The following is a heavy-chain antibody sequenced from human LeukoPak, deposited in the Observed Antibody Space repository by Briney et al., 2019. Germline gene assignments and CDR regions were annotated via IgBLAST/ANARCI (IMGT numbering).Heavy chain of an antibody. CDR3: AKDSVVIPAGWFDP. Sequence: PGGSLRLSCAASGFTFSSYAMSWVRQAPGKGLEWVSSISGSGDRTYYADSVKGRFTISRDNTKNTLFLQMNSLEAEDTALYYCAKDSVVIPAGWFDPWGQGTLVTVSS. V-gene: IGHV3-23*01. CDR2: ISGSGDRT. J-gene: IGHJ5*02. D-gene: IGHD2/OR15-2a*01. CDR1: GFTFSSYA.